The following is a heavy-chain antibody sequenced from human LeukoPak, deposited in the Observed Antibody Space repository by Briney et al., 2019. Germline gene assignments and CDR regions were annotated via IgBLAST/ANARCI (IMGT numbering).Heavy chain of an antibody. J-gene: IGHJ4*02. CDR3: ARGYSSADY. Sequence: GGSLRLSCGASGLNVSTNNMNWVRQAPGKGLEWVSVIYRGGSTLNANSVKGRFTISRDSSRNTLFLQMNSLRAEDTAVYYCARGYSSADYWGQGTLVTVSS. CDR1: GLNVSTNN. CDR2: IYRGGST. V-gene: IGHV3-53*01. D-gene: IGHD5-18*01.